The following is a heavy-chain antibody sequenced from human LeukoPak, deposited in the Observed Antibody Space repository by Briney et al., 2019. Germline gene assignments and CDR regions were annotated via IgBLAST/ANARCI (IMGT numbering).Heavy chain of an antibody. CDR2: IVVGSGNT. CDR3: AADLRYSSSWSSYYYYGMDV. CDR1: GFTFTSSA. Sequence: SVKVSYKASGFTFTSSAMQWVRQARGQRLEWIGWIVVGSGNTNYAQKFQERVTITRDMSTSTAYMELSSLRSEDTAVYYCAADLRYSSSWSSYYYYGMDVWGQGTTVTVSS. J-gene: IGHJ6*02. D-gene: IGHD6-13*01. V-gene: IGHV1-58*02.